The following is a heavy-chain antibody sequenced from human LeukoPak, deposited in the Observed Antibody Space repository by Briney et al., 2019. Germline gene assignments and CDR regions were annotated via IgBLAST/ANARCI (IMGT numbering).Heavy chain of an antibody. Sequence: ASVKFSCKASGYTFTSYYMHWVRQAPGQGLEWMGIINPSGGSTSYAQKFQGRVTMTRDTSTSTVYMELSSLRSEDTAVYYCAREAYYYDSSGYYYHFDYWGQGTLVTVSS. CDR1: GYTFTSYY. J-gene: IGHJ4*02. CDR2: INPSGGST. CDR3: AREAYYYDSSGYYYHFDY. D-gene: IGHD3-22*01. V-gene: IGHV1-46*01.